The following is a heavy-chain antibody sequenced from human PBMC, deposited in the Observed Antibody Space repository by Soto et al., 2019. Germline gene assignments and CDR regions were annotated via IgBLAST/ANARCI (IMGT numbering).Heavy chain of an antibody. J-gene: IGHJ6*02. CDR3: ARQRFLEWLSSPRNYYYYGMDV. CDR1: GGTFSSYA. V-gene: IGHV1-69*13. CDR2: IIPIFGTA. Sequence: GASVKVSCKASGGTFSSYAISWVRQAPGQGLEWMGGIIPIFGTANYAQKFQGRVTITADESTSTAYMELSSLRSEDTAVYYCARQRFLEWLSSPRNYYYYGMDVWGQGTTVTVS. D-gene: IGHD3-3*01.